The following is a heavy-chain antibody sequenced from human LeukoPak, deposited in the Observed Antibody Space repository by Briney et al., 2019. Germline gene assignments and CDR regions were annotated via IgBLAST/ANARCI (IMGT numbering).Heavy chain of an antibody. CDR1: GITLSNYG. Sequence: PGGSLRLPCAVSGITLSNYGMSWVRQAPGKGLEWVAGINDRGSRTNYADSVKGRFTISTDHPKNTLYLQMNSLRAEDTAVYFCAKRGVVIRVILVGFHKEAYYFDSWGQGALVTVSS. V-gene: IGHV3-23*01. CDR2: INDRGSRT. CDR3: AKRGVVIRVILVGFHKEAYYFDS. D-gene: IGHD3-22*01. J-gene: IGHJ4*02.